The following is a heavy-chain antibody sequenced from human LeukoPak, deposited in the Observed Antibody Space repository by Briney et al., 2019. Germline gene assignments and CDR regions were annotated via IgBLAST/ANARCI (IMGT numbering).Heavy chain of an antibody. J-gene: IGHJ4*02. V-gene: IGHV1-2*02. D-gene: IGHD5-18*01. CDR1: GYPFSGHN. CDR2: MDPTTGGT. CDR3: ARPEYRYGYLLDY. Sequence: EASVKVSCKASGYPFSGHNIHWVRQAPGQGLEWVGWMDPTTGGTNYAQRFQGRVTLTRDTSITTAYMELNSLTSDDTAVYFCARPEYRYGYLLDYWGQGTLITVSS.